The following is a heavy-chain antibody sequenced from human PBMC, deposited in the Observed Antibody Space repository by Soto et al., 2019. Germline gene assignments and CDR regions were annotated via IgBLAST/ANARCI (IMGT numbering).Heavy chain of an antibody. J-gene: IGHJ6*02. CDR2: IFQSGST. CDR1: GGTIRSPDW. D-gene: IGHD3-22*01. CDR3: ASDYSGYSADPEYYGVEV. V-gene: IGHV4-4*02. Sequence: KPSETLSLTCGVYGGTIRSPDWWTWVRQPPGKGLEWIGEIFQSGSTNYTPSLESRVTISVDTSKNQFSLSLKSVTAADTAVYYYASDYSGYSADPEYYGVEVWGQGTTVTVSS.